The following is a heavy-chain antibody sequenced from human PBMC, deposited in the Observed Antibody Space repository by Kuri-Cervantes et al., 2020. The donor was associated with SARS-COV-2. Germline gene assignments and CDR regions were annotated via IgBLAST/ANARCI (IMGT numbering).Heavy chain of an antibody. CDR2: ISGSGGGT. CDR1: GFTFSSYA. J-gene: IGHJ3*02. Sequence: GESLKISCAASGFTFSSYAMSWVRQAPGKGLEWVSAISGSGGGTYYADSVKGRFTISRDNSKNTLYLQMNSLRAEDTAVYYCAKDSPGIAVAEAFDIWGQGTMVTVSS. CDR3: AKDSPGIAVAEAFDI. V-gene: IGHV3-23*01. D-gene: IGHD6-19*01.